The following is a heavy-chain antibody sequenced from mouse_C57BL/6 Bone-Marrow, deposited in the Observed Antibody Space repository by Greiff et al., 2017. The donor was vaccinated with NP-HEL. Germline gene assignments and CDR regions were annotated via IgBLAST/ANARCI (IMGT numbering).Heavy chain of an antibody. CDR1: GYAFSSYW. Sequence: QVQLKESGAELVKPGASVKISCKASGYAFSSYWMNWVKQRPGKGLEWIGQIYPGDGDTNYNGKFKGKATLTADKSSSTAYMQLSSLTSEDYAVYFCARYLYYYAMDYWGQGTSVTVSS. CDR2: IYPGDGDT. J-gene: IGHJ4*01. V-gene: IGHV1-80*01. CDR3: ARYLYYYAMDY.